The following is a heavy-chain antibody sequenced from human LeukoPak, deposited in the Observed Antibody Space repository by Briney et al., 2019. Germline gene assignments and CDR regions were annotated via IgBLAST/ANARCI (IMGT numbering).Heavy chain of an antibody. CDR3: ARDRAYYYDSSGYDPY. Sequence: PGGSLRLSCAASGFTFSSYGMHWVRQAPGKGLEWVAVIWYDGSNKYYADSVKGRFTISRDNSKNTLYLQMNSLRAEDTAVYYCARDRAYYYDSSGYDPYWGQGTLVTVSS. D-gene: IGHD3-22*01. CDR2: IWYDGSNK. V-gene: IGHV3-33*01. CDR1: GFTFSSYG. J-gene: IGHJ4*02.